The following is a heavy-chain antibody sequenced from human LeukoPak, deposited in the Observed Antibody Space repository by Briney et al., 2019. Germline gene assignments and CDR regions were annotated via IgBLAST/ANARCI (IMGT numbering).Heavy chain of an antibody. J-gene: IGHJ4*02. D-gene: IGHD6-13*01. CDR3: ARGGYSSSWSVLDYFDY. CDR1: GGSISSYY. Sequence: SETLSLTCTVSGGSISSYYWSWIRQPPGKGLEWIGCIYYSGSTNYNPSLKSRVTISVDTSKNQFSLKLSSVTAADTAVYYCARGGYSSSWSVLDYFDYWGQGTLVTVSS. CDR2: IYYSGST. V-gene: IGHV4-59*01.